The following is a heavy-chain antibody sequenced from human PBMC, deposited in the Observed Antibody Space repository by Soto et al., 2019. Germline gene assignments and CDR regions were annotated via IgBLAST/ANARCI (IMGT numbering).Heavy chain of an antibody. J-gene: IGHJ5*02. CDR3: VRDGTKTLRDWFDP. CDR1: NFSISSGYY. CDR2: IYATGTT. Sequence: PSETLSLTCTVSNFSISSGYYWGWIRKSAGKGLEWIGRIYATGTTDYNPSLKSRVMMSVDTSKKQFSLKLGSVTAADTAVYYCVRDGTKTLRDWFDPWGQGISVTVSS. D-gene: IGHD1-1*01. V-gene: IGHV4-4*07.